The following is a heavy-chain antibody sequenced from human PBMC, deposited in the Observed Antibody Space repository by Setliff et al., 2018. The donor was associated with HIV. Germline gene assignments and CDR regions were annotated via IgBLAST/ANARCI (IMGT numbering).Heavy chain of an antibody. D-gene: IGHD3-22*01. CDR2: IYHSGST. V-gene: IGHV4-38-2*01. CDR3: ASRVYYYDSNNFLREEGFDP. J-gene: IGHJ5*02. CDR1: GYSLTSGYY. Sequence: SETLSLTCGVSGYSLTSGYYWGWIRQPPGKGLEWIGSIYHSGSTYYNPSLTSRVTISQDTSKNQFSLNLTSVTAADTAVYYCASRVYYYDSNNFLREEGFDPWGQGTLVTVSS.